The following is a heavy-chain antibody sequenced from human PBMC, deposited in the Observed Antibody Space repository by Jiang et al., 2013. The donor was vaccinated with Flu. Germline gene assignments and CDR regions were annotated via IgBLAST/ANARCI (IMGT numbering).Heavy chain of an antibody. V-gene: IGHV1-46*01. CDR1: GYTFTINY. Sequence: SGAEVKKPGASVKISCKASGYTFTINYMHWVRQAPGQGLEWMGVMNPSGGSTVYAQKFQGRVAMTRDTSTSTVYMEPSSLRSEDTAVYYCARQAVADTFDYWGQGTLVTVSS. D-gene: IGHD6-19*01. CDR3: ARQAVADTFDY. CDR2: MNPSGGST. J-gene: IGHJ4*02.